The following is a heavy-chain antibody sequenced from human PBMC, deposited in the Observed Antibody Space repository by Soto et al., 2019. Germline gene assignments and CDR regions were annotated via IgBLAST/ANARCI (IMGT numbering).Heavy chain of an antibody. J-gene: IGHJ4*02. Sequence: GGSLRLSCAASGFTFSSYAMSWVRQAPGKGLEWVSAISGSGGSTYYADSVKGRFTISRDNSKNTLYLQMNSLRAEDTAVYYCAKDRDSVGATTDFDYWGQGTLDTVSS. CDR1: GFTFSSYA. D-gene: IGHD1-26*01. CDR3: AKDRDSVGATTDFDY. V-gene: IGHV3-23*01. CDR2: ISGSGGST.